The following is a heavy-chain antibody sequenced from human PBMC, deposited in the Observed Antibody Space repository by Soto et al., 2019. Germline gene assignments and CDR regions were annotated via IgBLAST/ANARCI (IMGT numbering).Heavy chain of an antibody. V-gene: IGHV3-33*01. CDR3: ERDCKNRGLVSYYKTPYTPYYCYGMDV. CDR2: IWYDGSNK. J-gene: IGHJ6*01. CDR1: GFTFSSFG. D-gene: IGHD3-10*01. Sequence: GESLRPSYVTSGFTFSSFGLHGVRQAPGVGLEWVAVIWYDGSNKYYADSVKGRFTISRDNSKNTLYLQMNSLRAEDKAVYYCERDCKNRGLVSYYKTPYTPYYCYGMDVWGQGTTVIVSS.